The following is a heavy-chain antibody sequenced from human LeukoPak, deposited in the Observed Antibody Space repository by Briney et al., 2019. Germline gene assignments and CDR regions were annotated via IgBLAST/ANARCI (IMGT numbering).Heavy chain of an antibody. J-gene: IGHJ4*02. CDR3: ARGCRRRPFLCLTSFDY. D-gene: IGHD2/OR15-2a*01. CDR1: GGSFSGYY. V-gene: IGHV4-34*01. CDR2: INHSGST. Sequence: SETLSLTCAVYGGSFSGYYWSWIRQPPGKGLEWIGEINHSGSTNYNPSLKSRVTISVDTSKNQFSLKLGSVTAADTAVYYCARGCRRRPFLCLTSFDYWGQGTLVTVSS.